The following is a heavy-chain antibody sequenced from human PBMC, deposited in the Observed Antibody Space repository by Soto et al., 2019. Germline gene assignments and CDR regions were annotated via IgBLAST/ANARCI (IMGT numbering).Heavy chain of an antibody. CDR3: AATCCPLNVY. J-gene: IGHJ4*02. D-gene: IGHD2-2*01. Sequence: PGGSLRLSCAASGFTFSDYAMSCVRQAPGKGLEWVSAITSTGGTTYYADSVKGRFTISRDNSKNTLWLQMNSLRAEDTAVYYCAATCCPLNVYWGQGTLVTVSS. CDR2: ITSTGGTT. V-gene: IGHV3-23*01. CDR1: GFTFSDYA.